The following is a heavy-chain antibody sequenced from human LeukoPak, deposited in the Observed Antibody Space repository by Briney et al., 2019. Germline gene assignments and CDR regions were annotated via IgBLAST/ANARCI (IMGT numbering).Heavy chain of an antibody. J-gene: IGHJ4*02. V-gene: IGHV1-2*02. CDR3: ARVGAAYPASNY. CDR2: LNPNSGGT. CDR1: GYTFTAFF. D-gene: IGHD1-26*01. Sequence: ASVKVSCKTSGYTFTAFFIHWVRQAPGQGLEWMGWLNPNSGGTNYAQKFQGRVTMTRDTSISTAYMELSRLRSDDTAVYFCARVGAAYPASNYWGQGTLVTVSS.